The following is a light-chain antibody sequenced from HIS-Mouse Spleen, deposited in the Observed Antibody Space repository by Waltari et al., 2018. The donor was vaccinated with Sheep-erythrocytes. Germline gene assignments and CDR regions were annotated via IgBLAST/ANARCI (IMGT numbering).Light chain of an antibody. J-gene: IGLJ3*02. CDR2: GKN. CDR1: RLRSYS. CDR3: NSRDSSGNHLEV. Sequence: SSELTQDPAVSVALGQTVRIPCQGDRLRSYSASWYQQKPGQAPVLVIYGKNNRPSGIPDRFSGSSSGNTASLTITGAQAEDEADYYCNSRDSSGNHLEVFGGGTKLTVL. V-gene: IGLV3-19*01.